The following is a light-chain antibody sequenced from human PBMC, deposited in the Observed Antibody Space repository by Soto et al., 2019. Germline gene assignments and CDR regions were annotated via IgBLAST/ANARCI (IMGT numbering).Light chain of an antibody. V-gene: IGKV1-5*01. Sequence: DIQMTQSPSTLSAYVGDRVTITCRASQSISSWLAWYQQKPGKAPKVLIYDASTLQSGVPSRFSGGGSGTEFTLTITSLKPDDFASYYCQEYTTYSRTFGQGTKVEVK. CDR1: QSISSW. CDR3: QEYTTYSRT. CDR2: DAS. J-gene: IGKJ1*01.